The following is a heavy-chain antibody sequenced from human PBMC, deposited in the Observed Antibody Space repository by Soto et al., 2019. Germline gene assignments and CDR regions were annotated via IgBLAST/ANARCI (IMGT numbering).Heavy chain of an antibody. Sequence: ASVKVSCKASGGTFSSYAISWVRQAPGQGLEWMGGIIPIFGTANYAQKFQGRVTITADESTSTAYMELSSLRSEDTAVYYCATTYYYDSSGYSGFDYWGQGTLVTVSS. CDR1: GGTFSSYA. CDR2: IIPIFGTA. D-gene: IGHD3-22*01. V-gene: IGHV1-69*13. J-gene: IGHJ4*02. CDR3: ATTYYYDSSGYSGFDY.